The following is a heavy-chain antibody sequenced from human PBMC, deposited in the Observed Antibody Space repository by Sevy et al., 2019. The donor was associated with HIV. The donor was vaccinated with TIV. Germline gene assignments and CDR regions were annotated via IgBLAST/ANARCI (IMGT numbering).Heavy chain of an antibody. V-gene: IGHV5-51*01. CDR1: GYSFTSYW. CDR2: IYPGDSDT. D-gene: IGHD3-16*02. CDR3: ASLESDLGELSLGGFRAFDI. Sequence: GESLKISCKGSGYSFTSYWIGWVRQMPGKGLEWMGIIYPGDSDTRYSPSVQGQVTISADKSISTAYLQLSSLKASDTAMYYCASLESDLGELSLGGFRAFDIWGQGTMVTVSS. J-gene: IGHJ3*02.